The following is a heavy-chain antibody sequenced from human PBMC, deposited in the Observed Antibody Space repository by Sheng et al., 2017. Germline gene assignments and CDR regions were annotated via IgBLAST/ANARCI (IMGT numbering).Heavy chain of an antibody. Sequence: QVQLAESGGGVVQPGGSLRLSCAVSGFTFSAFGMHWVRRTPSKGLEWVAFIRHDGSKQYYGDSVKGRWTISRDNSKNTLHLQMSDLRTDDSAVYYCAKDLINSAAYHNEANLRVVGSWGPGTLVTVSS. CDR3: AKDLINSAAYHNEANLRVVGS. V-gene: IGHV3-30*02. CDR2: IRHDGSKQ. J-gene: IGHJ5*02. CDR1: GFTFSAFG. D-gene: IGHD3-10*01.